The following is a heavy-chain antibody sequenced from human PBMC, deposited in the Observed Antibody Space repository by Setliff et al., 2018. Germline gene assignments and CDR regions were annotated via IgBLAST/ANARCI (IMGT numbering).Heavy chain of an antibody. D-gene: IGHD2-2*01. CDR2: ISIYTGNA. Sequence: ASVKVSCKASGYTFSDYGITWVRQASGQGLEWMGWISIYTGNAYYAHKLQGRVTMTTDTSTDTAYLELRSLRSDDTAVYYCSRLVRYCTTTSCQRLSGGEYWGHGTLVTVSS. J-gene: IGHJ4*01. CDR1: GYTFSDYG. V-gene: IGHV1-18*01. CDR3: SRLVRYCTTTSCQRLSGGEY.